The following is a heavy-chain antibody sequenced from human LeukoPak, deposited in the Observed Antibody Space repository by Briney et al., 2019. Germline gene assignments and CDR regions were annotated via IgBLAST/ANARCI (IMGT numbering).Heavy chain of an antibody. Sequence: PGGSLRLSCAVSGFTFSRYWMHWVRQAPGKGLEWVSLISGDGGSTYYADSVKGRFTISRDNSKNSLYLQMNSLRTEDTALYYCATKGVNTAMDYWGQGTLVTVSS. V-gene: IGHV3-43*02. CDR2: ISGDGGST. J-gene: IGHJ4*02. CDR3: ATKGVNTAMDY. D-gene: IGHD5-18*01. CDR1: GFTFSRYW.